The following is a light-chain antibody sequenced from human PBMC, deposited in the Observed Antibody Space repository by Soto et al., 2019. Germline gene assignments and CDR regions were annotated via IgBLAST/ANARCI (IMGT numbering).Light chain of an antibody. CDR3: TSYAGSSNYV. V-gene: IGLV2-8*01. Sequence: QSALTQPASVSGSPGQSITISCSGTSSDIGSYNYVSWYQHHPGKAPKLMIYAVSTRPSGVPDRFSGSKSGNTASLTISGLQAEDEADYYCTSYAGSSNYVFGTGTKVTVL. J-gene: IGLJ1*01. CDR2: AVS. CDR1: SSDIGSYNY.